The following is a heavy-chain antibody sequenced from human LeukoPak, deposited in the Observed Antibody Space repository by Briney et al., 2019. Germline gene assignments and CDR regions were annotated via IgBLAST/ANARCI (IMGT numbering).Heavy chain of an antibody. Sequence: PGGSLRLSCAASGFTFDDYATHWVRQAPGKGLEWVSGISWNSGSIGYADSVKGRFTISRDNAKNSLYLQMNSLRAEDTALYYCAKDMSYGDYGAFDYRGQGTLVTVSS. V-gene: IGHV3-9*01. J-gene: IGHJ4*02. CDR2: ISWNSGSI. D-gene: IGHD4-17*01. CDR1: GFTFDDYA. CDR3: AKDMSYGDYGAFDY.